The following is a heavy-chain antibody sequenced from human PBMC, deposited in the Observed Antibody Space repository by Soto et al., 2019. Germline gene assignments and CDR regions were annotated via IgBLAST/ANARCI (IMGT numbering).Heavy chain of an antibody. CDR3: ARSSGGNYGIIIEGSNWFAP. J-gene: IGHJ5*02. D-gene: IGHD3-16*01. Sequence: QVQLVQSGAAVKQPGASAKVSCKAPGDTFTSYYFHWVRQAPGQGLEWMGVINPHGGSTAYAQRFQGRATMTRDTPTSTVYSQLTSLRSEDTAVYYCARSSGGNYGIIIEGSNWFAPLGQGTLVTVSS. CDR2: INPHGGST. CDR1: GDTFTSYY. V-gene: IGHV1-46*01.